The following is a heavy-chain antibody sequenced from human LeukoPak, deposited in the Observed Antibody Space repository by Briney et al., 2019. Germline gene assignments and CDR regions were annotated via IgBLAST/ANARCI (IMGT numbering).Heavy chain of an antibody. D-gene: IGHD7-27*01. CDR2: ITSSSSYI. Sequence: GGSVRLSCAASGFTFSSYSMNWVRQAPGKGLEWVSSITSSSSYIYYADSVKGRFTISRDNAKNSLDLQMNSLRAEDTAVYYCARENLWGSLDYWGQGTLVTVSS. V-gene: IGHV3-21*01. J-gene: IGHJ4*02. CDR1: GFTFSSYS. CDR3: ARENLWGSLDY.